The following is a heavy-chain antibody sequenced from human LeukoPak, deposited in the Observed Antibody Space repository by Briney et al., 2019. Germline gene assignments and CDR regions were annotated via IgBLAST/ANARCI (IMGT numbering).Heavy chain of an antibody. CDR2: IYYSGST. V-gene: IGHV4-61*08. CDR3: ASSYSSSWYGEFDY. CDR1: GGSIYGGGYY. J-gene: IGHJ4*02. D-gene: IGHD6-13*01. Sequence: SETLSLTCTVSGGSIYGGGYYWSWIRQPPGKGLEWIGYIYYSGSTNYNPSLKSRVTISVDTSKNQFSLKLSSVTAADTAVYYCASSYSSSWYGEFDYWGQGTLVTVSS.